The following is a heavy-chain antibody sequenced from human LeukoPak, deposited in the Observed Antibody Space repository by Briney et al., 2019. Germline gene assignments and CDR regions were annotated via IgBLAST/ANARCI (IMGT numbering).Heavy chain of an antibody. CDR2: ISGSGGST. Sequence: GGSQRLSCAASGFTFSSYAMSWVRQAPGKGLEWVSAISGSGGSTYYTNSVKGRFTISRDNSKNTLYLQMNSLRAEETAVYYCAEEARGSAFDIWGQGTMVTVSS. D-gene: IGHD1-26*01. J-gene: IGHJ3*02. CDR3: AEEARGSAFDI. V-gene: IGHV3-23*01. CDR1: GFTFSSYA.